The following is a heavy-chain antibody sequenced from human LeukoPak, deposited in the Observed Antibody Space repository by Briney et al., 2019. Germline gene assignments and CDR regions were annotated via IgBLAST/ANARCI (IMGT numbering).Heavy chain of an antibody. CDR1: GFTFSSYA. CDR2: ISYDGSNK. J-gene: IGHJ4*02. D-gene: IGHD4-17*01. Sequence: GGSLRLSCAASGFTFSSYAMHWVRQAPGKGLEWVAVISYDGSNKYYADSVKGRFTISRDNSKNTLYRQMNSLRAEDTAVYYCARGYGDSGFDYWGQGTLVTVSS. CDR3: ARGYGDSGFDY. V-gene: IGHV3-30-3*01.